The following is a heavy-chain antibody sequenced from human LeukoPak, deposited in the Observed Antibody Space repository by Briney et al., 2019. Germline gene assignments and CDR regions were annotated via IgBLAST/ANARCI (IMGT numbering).Heavy chain of an antibody. CDR2: ISYDGSNK. CDR3: AKEKISYCGGDCYAFDI. V-gene: IGHV3-30*18. D-gene: IGHD2-21*02. J-gene: IGHJ3*02. CDR1: GFTFSSYG. Sequence: PGGSLRLSCAASGFTFSSYGMHWVRRAPGKGLEWVAVISYDGSNKYYADSVKGRFTISRDNSKNTLYLQMNSLRAEDTAVYYCAKEKISYCGGDCYAFDIWGQGTMVTVSS.